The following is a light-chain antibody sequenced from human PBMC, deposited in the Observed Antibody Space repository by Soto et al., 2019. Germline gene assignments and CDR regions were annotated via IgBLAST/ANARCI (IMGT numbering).Light chain of an antibody. CDR3: QQRSDWPQT. Sequence: EIVFTQAPGPPSLSPGERATPSCRASQSVSNFLDWYQQKPGQAPRLLIYEASNRATGIPARFSGSGSGTDFILTISSLEAEDFAVYYCQQRSDWPQTFGQGTKVDIK. V-gene: IGKV3-11*01. CDR1: QSVSNF. CDR2: EAS. J-gene: IGKJ1*01.